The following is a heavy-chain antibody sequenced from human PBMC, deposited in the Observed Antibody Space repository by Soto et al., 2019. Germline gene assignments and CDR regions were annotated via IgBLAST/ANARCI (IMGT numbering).Heavy chain of an antibody. CDR1: GGSISSSSYY. D-gene: IGHD3-22*01. V-gene: IGHV4-31*03. J-gene: IGHJ4*02. Sequence: SETLSLTCTVSGGSISSSSYYWSWIRQPPGKGLEWIGYIYYIGSTYYNPSLKSRVTISVDTSKNQFSLKLSSVTAADTAVYYCESGAVYYDSSGYFSYWGQGTRVTVSS. CDR3: ESGAVYYDSSGYFSY. CDR2: IYYIGST.